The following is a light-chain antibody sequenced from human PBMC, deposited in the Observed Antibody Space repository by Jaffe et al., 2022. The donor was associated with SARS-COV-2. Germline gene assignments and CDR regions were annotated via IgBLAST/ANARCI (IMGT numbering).Light chain of an antibody. V-gene: IGKV3-20*01. CDR1: QSVSRNY. J-gene: IGKJ2*01. CDR3: QHYGTSPIT. CDR2: GAS. Sequence: EIVLTQSPGTLSLSPGERATLSCRASQSVSRNYLAWYQQTPGQAPRLLIYGASSRATGIPDRFSGSGSGTDFTLTISRLEPEDFAVYSCQHYGTSPITFGQGTKLEIK.